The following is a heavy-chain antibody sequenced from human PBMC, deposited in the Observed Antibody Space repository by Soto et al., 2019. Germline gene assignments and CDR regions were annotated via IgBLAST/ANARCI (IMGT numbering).Heavy chain of an antibody. Sequence: GGSLRLSCAASGFTFSSYGMHWVRQAPGKGLEWVAVISYDGSNKYYADSVKGRFTISRDNSKNTLYLQMNSLRAEETAVYYCAKAPPGHPYYFDFWGHGTLVTVSS. CDR2: ISYDGSNK. CDR1: GFTFSSYG. V-gene: IGHV3-30*18. CDR3: AKAPPGHPYYFDF. J-gene: IGHJ4*01.